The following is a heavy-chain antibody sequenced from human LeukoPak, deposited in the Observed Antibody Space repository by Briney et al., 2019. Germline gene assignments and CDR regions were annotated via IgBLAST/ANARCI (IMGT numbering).Heavy chain of an antibody. Sequence: PGGSLRLSCAASGFTFSGSAMHWVGQASGKGLEWVGRIRSKANSYATAYAASVKGRFTISRDDSKNTAYLQMNSLKTEDTAVYYCTSRTGASAFDIWGQGTMVTVSS. CDR3: TSRTGASAFDI. CDR1: GFTFSGSA. V-gene: IGHV3-73*01. D-gene: IGHD1-1*01. J-gene: IGHJ3*02. CDR2: IRSKANSYAT.